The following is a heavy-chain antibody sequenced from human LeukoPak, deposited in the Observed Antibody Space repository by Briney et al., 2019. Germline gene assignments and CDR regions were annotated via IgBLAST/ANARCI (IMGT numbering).Heavy chain of an antibody. CDR3: ANYDYGDSPLDY. J-gene: IGHJ4*02. D-gene: IGHD4-17*01. Sequence: PGGSLRLSCAASGFTVSSNYMSWVRQAPGKGLEWVSVIYSGGSTYYADSVKGRFTISRDNSKNTLYLQMNSLRAEDTAVYYCANYDYGDSPLDYWGQGTLVTVSS. V-gene: IGHV3-53*01. CDR1: GFTVSSNY. CDR2: IYSGGST.